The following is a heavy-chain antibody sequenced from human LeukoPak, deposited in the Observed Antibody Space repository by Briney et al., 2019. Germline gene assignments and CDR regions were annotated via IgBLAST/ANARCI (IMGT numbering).Heavy chain of an antibody. CDR3: VRLRRNSDTSGFYYYYDY. CDR2: ISVRSNYI. V-gene: IGHV3-21*01. Sequence: GGSLRLSCAASGYTFSSYSINWVRQAPGKGLEWVSSISVRSNYIYYADSVRGRFSVSRDDARDSLYLQMNSLRAEDTAVYYCVRLRRNSDTSGFYYYYDYWGQGTLVTVSS. J-gene: IGHJ4*02. D-gene: IGHD3-22*01. CDR1: GYTFSSYS.